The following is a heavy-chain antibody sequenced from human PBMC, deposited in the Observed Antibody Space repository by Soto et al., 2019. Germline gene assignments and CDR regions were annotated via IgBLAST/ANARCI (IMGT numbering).Heavy chain of an antibody. V-gene: IGHV4-30-2*01. D-gene: IGHD5-12*01. Sequence: SETLSLTCAVSGGSISSGGYSWSWIRQPPGKGLEWIGYIYHSGSTYYNPSLKSRVTISVDRSKNQFSLKLSSVTAADTAVYYCTRDRPEARYDYHPIFDHWGQGTPVTVSS. CDR2: IYHSGST. J-gene: IGHJ4*02. CDR3: TRDRPEARYDYHPIFDH. CDR1: GGSISSGGYS.